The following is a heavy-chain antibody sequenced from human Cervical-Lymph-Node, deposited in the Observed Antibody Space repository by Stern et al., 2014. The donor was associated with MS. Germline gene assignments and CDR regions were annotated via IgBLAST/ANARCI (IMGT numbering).Heavy chain of an antibody. CDR3: ARTQDYNWNKGSKLGGYYYGMDV. CDR1: GGTFSSYA. J-gene: IGHJ6*02. CDR2: IIPIFGTA. D-gene: IGHD1/OR15-1a*01. V-gene: IGHV1-69*01. Sequence: QVQLVESGAEVKKPGSSVKVSCKASGGTFSSYAISWVRQAPGQGLEWMGGIIPIFGTANYAQKFQGRVTITADESTSTAYMELSSLRSEDTAVYYCARTQDYNWNKGSKLGGYYYGMDVWGQGTTVTVSS.